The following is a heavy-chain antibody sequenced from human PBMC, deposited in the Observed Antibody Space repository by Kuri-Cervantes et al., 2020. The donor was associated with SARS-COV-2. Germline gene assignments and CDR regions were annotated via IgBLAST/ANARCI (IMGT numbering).Heavy chain of an antibody. V-gene: IGHV3-21*01. J-gene: IGHJ4*02. CDR3: ASLYDFYY. Sequence: GESLKISCAASGFTFSSYSMNWVRQAPGKGLGWVSSISTSSSYIYYADSVKGRFTISRDNAKNSLYLQMNSLRDEDTAVYYCASLYDFYYWGQGTLVTVSS. CDR2: ISTSSSYI. CDR1: GFTFSSYS. D-gene: IGHD3-3*01.